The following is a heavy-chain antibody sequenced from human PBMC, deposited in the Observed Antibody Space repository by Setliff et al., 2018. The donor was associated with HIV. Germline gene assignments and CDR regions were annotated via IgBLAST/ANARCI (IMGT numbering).Heavy chain of an antibody. CDR1: SSYA. Sequence: GGSLRLSCAASSSYAMSWVRQAPGKGLEWVSSISTGGGFTYYADSVKGRFTISRDNSKNTLYLQMNSLRAEDTAVYYCAKIAVSGVWYFDLWGRGTLVTVSS. J-gene: IGHJ2*01. D-gene: IGHD6-19*01. CDR2: ISTGGGFT. CDR3: AKIAVSGVWYFDL. V-gene: IGHV3-23*01.